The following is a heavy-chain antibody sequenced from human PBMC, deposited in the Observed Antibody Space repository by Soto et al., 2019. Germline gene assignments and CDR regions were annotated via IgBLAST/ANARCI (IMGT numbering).Heavy chain of an antibody. V-gene: IGHV1-69*13. CDR1: GGTFSSYA. D-gene: IGHD3-22*01. Sequence: ASVKVSCKASGGTFSSYAISLVRQAPGQGLEWMGGIIPIFGTANYAQKFQGRVTITADESTSTAYMELSSLRSEDTAVYYCARDARREYYYDSSGYYADAFDIWGQGTMVTVSS. J-gene: IGHJ3*02. CDR3: ARDARREYYYDSSGYYADAFDI. CDR2: IIPIFGTA.